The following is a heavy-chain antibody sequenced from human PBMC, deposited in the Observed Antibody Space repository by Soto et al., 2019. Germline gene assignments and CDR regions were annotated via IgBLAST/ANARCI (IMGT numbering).Heavy chain of an antibody. Sequence: SETLSLTCAVSNFSLSKEYYWGWIRQPPGKGLEWIGSIHPSGSPYYNPSLKGRLTISIDMSKKQFSLWLSSVTAADTAVYYCVRHGGDSYGWVSSWGQGTLVTVS. J-gene: IGHJ4*02. CDR2: IHPSGSP. V-gene: IGHV4-38-2*01. CDR3: VRHGGDSYGWVSS. CDR1: NFSLSKEYY. D-gene: IGHD5-18*01.